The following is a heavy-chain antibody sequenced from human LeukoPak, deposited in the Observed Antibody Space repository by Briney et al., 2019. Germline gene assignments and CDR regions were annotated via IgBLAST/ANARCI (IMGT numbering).Heavy chain of an antibody. CDR2: INHSGST. J-gene: IGHJ5*02. D-gene: IGHD3-3*01. CDR3: ARGAYYDFWSGYPKYNWFDP. CDR1: GGSFSGYS. Sequence: SETLSLTCAVYGGSFSGYSWSWIRQPPGKGLEWIGEINHSGSTNYNPSLKSRVTISVDTSKNQFSLKLSSVTAADTAVYYCARGAYYDFWSGYPKYNWFDPWGQGTLVTVSS. V-gene: IGHV4-34*01.